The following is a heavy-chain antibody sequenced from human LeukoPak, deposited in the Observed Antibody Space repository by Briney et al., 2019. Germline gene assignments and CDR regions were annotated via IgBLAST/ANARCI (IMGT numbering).Heavy chain of an antibody. V-gene: IGHV3-23*01. J-gene: IGHJ4*02. Sequence: GGSLRLSCAASGFTFSTYSMSWVRQAPGKEMEWVSAISGNGGSTYYADSVKGRFTISRDNSKNTLYLQMNSLTAQDTAVYYCAKLIRGIVVPYYDYWGQGTLVSVSS. CDR3: AKLIRGIVVPYYDY. CDR2: ISGNGGST. D-gene: IGHD3-10*01. CDR1: GFTFSTYS.